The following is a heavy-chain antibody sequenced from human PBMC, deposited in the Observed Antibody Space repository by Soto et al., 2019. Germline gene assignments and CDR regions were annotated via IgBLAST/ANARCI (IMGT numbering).Heavy chain of an antibody. Sequence: QVQVVQSGAEVKKPGSSVKVSCKASGDTFSSYAISWVRQAPGQGLEWKGGIIPIFGTANYAQKFQGRVTITADESTSTAYMELSSLRSEDTAVYYCARDGSGYRSRASPMDVWGQGTTVTVSS. CDR3: ARDGSGYRSRASPMDV. D-gene: IGHD3-22*01. V-gene: IGHV1-69*01. J-gene: IGHJ6*02. CDR2: IIPIFGTA. CDR1: GDTFSSYA.